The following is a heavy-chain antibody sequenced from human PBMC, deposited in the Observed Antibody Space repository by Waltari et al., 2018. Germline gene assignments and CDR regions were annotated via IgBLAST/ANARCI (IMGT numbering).Heavy chain of an antibody. CDR1: GFTFSSDW. V-gene: IGHV3-7*01. CDR3: ARFGVEAGLDG. CDR2: IKPDGGEK. D-gene: IGHD3-3*01. Sequence: EAQLVVSGGGLVRPGGSLRLSCAASGFTFSSDWMSWVRQAPGKGLEFVANIKPDGGEKFYADSVKGRFTISRDNARNSLYLQMTSLRVEDTAVYYCARFGVEAGLDGWGQGTLVTVSS. J-gene: IGHJ4*02.